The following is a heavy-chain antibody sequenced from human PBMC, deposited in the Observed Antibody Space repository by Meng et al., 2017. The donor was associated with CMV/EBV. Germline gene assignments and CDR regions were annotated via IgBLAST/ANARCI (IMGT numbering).Heavy chain of an antibody. J-gene: IGHJ3*02. CDR2: ISYDGSNK. CDR3: CAEGAFDI. Sequence: GEFLKISCAASGFTFSSYAMHWVRQASGKGPEWVAVISYDGSNKYYADSVKGRFTISRDDSKNTLYLQMNSLRAEDTAVYSCCAEGAFDIWGQGTMVTVSS. CDR1: GFTFSSYA. V-gene: IGHV3-30-3*01. D-gene: IGHD1-14*01.